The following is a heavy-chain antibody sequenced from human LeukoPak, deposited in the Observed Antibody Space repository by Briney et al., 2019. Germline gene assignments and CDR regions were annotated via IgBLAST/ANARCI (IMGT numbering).Heavy chain of an antibody. D-gene: IGHD3-16*02. CDR1: GFTFSSYA. J-gene: IGHJ4*02. CDR2: ISGSGGIT. CDR3: AKNMIVFGGVIVMSLGFDY. Sequence: GGSLRLSCAASGFTFSSYAMSWFRQAPGKGLEWVSDISGSGGITHYADSVKGRFSISRDNSKNTLYLQMNSLRAEDTAVYYCAKNMIVFGGVIVMSLGFDYWGQGTLVAVSS. V-gene: IGHV3-23*01.